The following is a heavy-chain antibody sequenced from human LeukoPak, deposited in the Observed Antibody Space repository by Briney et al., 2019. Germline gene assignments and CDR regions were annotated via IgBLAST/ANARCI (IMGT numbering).Heavy chain of an antibody. J-gene: IGHJ3*02. V-gene: IGHV3-7*01. Sequence: PGGSLRLSCAASGFTFSSYWMSWVVQAPGKGLEWVANIKQDGSEKYYVDSVKGRFTISRDNAKNSLYLQMNSLRAEDTAVYYCARGYCSGGSCYGAFDIWGQGTMVTVSS. CDR1: GFTFSSYW. CDR3: ARGYCSGGSCYGAFDI. D-gene: IGHD2-15*01. CDR2: IKQDGSEK.